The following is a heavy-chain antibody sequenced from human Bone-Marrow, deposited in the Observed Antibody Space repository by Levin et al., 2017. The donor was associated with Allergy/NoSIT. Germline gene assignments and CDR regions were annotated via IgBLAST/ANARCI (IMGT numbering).Heavy chain of an antibody. D-gene: IGHD2-8*02. V-gene: IGHV3-66*01. J-gene: IGHJ4*02. CDR3: ARDGGVQVGGDY. Sequence: RSGGSLRLSCVASGFSVSSNYMRWLRQAPGKGLEWVSLIYSEGTTDYADSVKGRFTISRDKSKNTLYLQMNSLRVEDTAVYYCARDGGVQVGGDYVGQGTLVTVSS. CDR1: GFSVSSNY. CDR2: IYSEGTT.